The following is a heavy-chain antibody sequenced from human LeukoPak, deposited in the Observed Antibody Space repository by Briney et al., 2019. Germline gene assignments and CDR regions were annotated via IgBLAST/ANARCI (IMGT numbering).Heavy chain of an antibody. V-gene: IGHV3-30-3*01. CDR3: ARDLYSYGYYSYYYYYYGMDV. Sequence: GGSLRLSCAASGFTFSSYAMHWVRQAPGKGLEWVAVISYDGSNKYYADSVKGRFTISRDNSKNTLYLQMNSLRAEDTAVYYCARDLYSYGYYSYYYYYYGMDVWGQGTTVTVSS. J-gene: IGHJ6*02. D-gene: IGHD5-18*01. CDR2: ISYDGSNK. CDR1: GFTFSSYA.